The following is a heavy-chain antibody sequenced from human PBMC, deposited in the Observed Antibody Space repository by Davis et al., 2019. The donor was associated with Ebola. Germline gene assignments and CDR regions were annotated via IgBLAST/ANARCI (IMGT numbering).Heavy chain of an antibody. CDR2: INGDGTIT. Sequence: GEPLKISCAASGFTFSSYWMHWVRQAPGTGLVWVSNINGDGTITNYADSVKGRFTISRDNAKNTLYLQMNSLRVEDAGLYFCARVATDWFDPWGQGTLVTVSS. CDR3: ARVATDWFDP. V-gene: IGHV3-74*01. J-gene: IGHJ5*02. CDR1: GFTFSSYW.